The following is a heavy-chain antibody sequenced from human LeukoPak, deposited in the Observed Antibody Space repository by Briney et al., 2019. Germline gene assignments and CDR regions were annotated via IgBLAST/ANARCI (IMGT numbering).Heavy chain of an antibody. D-gene: IGHD2-2*01. CDR1: GFTFSSYW. J-gene: IGHJ4*02. CDR3: ARGGSVVVPAALRLFDY. Sequence: PGGSLRLSCAASGFTFSSYWMSWVRQAPGKGLEWVANIKQDGSEKYYVDSVKGRFTISRDNAKSSLYLQMNSLRAEDTAVYYCARGGSVVVPAALRLFDYWGQGTLVTVSS. CDR2: IKQDGSEK. V-gene: IGHV3-7*03.